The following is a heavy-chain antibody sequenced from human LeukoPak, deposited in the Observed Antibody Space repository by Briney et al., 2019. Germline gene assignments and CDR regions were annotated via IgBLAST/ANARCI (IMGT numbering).Heavy chain of an antibody. Sequence: SETLSLTCTVSGGSISSDIYYWSWIRQPPGKGLEWIGEINHSGSTNYNPSLKSRVTISVDTSKNQFSLKLSSVTAADTAVYYCARREIYGRARSAIGYWGQGTLVTVSS. J-gene: IGHJ4*02. CDR1: GGSISSDIYY. CDR3: ARREIYGRARSAIGY. CDR2: INHSGST. V-gene: IGHV4-39*07. D-gene: IGHD3-10*01.